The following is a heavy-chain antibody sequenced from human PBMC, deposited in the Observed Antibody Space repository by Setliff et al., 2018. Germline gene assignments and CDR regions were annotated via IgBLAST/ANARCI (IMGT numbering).Heavy chain of an antibody. CDR3: ARPRYCSGGSCYCFDY. Sequence: SETLSLTCAVSGYSISSGYYWGWIRQPPGKGLEWIGSIYHSGSTYYNPSLKSRVTISVDTSKNQFSLKLSSVTAADTAVYYCARPRYCSGGSCYCFDYWGQGTQVTVSS. J-gene: IGHJ4*02. D-gene: IGHD2-15*01. CDR2: IYHSGST. V-gene: IGHV4-38-2*01. CDR1: GYSISSGYY.